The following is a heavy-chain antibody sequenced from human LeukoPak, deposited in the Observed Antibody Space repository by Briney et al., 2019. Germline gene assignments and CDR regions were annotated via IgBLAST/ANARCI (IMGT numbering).Heavy chain of an antibody. CDR1: GYTFTSYG. D-gene: IGHD3-16*02. J-gene: IGHJ2*01. V-gene: IGHV1-18*01. CDR3: ARAQNLYDYVWGSYRPPWYFDL. CDR2: ISAYNGNT. Sequence: GASVKVSCKASGYTFTSYGISWVRQAPGQGLEWMGWISAYNGNTNYAQKLQGRVTMTTDTSTSTAYMELRSLRSDDTAVYYCARAQNLYDYVWGSYRPPWYFDLWGRGTLVTVSS.